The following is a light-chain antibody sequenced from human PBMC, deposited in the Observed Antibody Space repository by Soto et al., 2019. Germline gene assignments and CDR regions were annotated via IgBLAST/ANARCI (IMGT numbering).Light chain of an antibody. V-gene: IGKV3-20*01. CDR1: QYINTR. CDR2: QTS. CDR3: QQYGSSPT. Sequence: EIVLTQSPATPSSFPGDRVTLSCRASQYINTRLAWYQHRPGQAPRLLIYQTSIRAAGIPARFSASGSGTDFALTISRLEPEDFAVYYCQQYGSSPTFGQGTKVDIK. J-gene: IGKJ1*01.